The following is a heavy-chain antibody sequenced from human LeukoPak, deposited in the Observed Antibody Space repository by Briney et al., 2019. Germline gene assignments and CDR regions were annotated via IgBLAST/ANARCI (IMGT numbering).Heavy chain of an antibody. J-gene: IGHJ3*02. V-gene: IGHV3-53*01. Sequence: GGSLRLSCAASGFTVGSNYMSWVRQAPGKGLEWVSVIYSGGSTYYADSVKGRFTISRDNSKNTLYLQMNSLRAEDTAVYYCARDLGSSGSDAFDIWGQGTMVTVSS. CDR3: ARDLGSSGSDAFDI. D-gene: IGHD3-22*01. CDR1: GFTVGSNY. CDR2: IYSGGST.